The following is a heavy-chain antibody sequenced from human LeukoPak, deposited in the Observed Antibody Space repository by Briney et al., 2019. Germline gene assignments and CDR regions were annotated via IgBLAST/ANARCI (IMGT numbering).Heavy chain of an antibody. D-gene: IGHD3-10*01. Sequence: GGSLRLSCAASGFTFSSYSMNWVRQAPGKGLEWVSYISSTSSTIYYADSVKGRFTISRDNAKNSLYLQMNSLRAEDTALYYCAKHYYGSGSSFAFDVWGQGTMVTVSS. CDR2: ISSTSSTI. CDR1: GFTFSSYS. V-gene: IGHV3-48*01. CDR3: AKHYYGSGSSFAFDV. J-gene: IGHJ3*01.